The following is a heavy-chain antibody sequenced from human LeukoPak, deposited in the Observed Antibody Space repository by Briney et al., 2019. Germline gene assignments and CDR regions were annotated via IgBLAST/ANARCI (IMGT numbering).Heavy chain of an antibody. J-gene: IGHJ4*02. V-gene: IGHV4-31*03. CDR3: ARHDSSGYYYGADY. Sequence: SETLSLTCTVSGGSISSGGYYWSWIRQHSGKGLEWIGYIYYSGSTYYNPSLKSRVTISVDTSKNQFSLKLSSVTAADTAVYYCARHDSSGYYYGADYWGQGTLVTVSS. CDR1: GGSISSGGYY. CDR2: IYYSGST. D-gene: IGHD3-22*01.